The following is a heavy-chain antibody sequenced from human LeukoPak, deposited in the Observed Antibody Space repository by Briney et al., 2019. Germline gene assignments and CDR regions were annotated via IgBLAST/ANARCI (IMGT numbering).Heavy chain of an antibody. CDR1: GFTFSSYG. D-gene: IGHD3-9*01. CDR2: IWYDGSNK. J-gene: IGHJ4*02. CDR3: ASQGPVRYFDWYFDY. V-gene: IGHV3-33*01. Sequence: GGSLRLSCAASGFTFSSYGMHWVRQAPGKGLEWVAVIWYDGSNKYYADSVKGRFTISRDNSKNTLYLRMNSLRAEDTAVYYCASQGPVRYFDWYFDYWGQGTLVTVSS.